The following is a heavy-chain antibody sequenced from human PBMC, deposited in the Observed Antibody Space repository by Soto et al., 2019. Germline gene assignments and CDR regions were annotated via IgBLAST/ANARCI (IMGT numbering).Heavy chain of an antibody. CDR2: INAGNGDT. Sequence: ASVKVSCKASGYTFTLYAIHWVRQAPGQSLEWMGWINAGNGDTKYSQKFQGRGTITRDTSANTAYMELSSLRSEDTAVYYCARGPGHHDSSGYSSFFDSWGQGTLVTVSS. CDR3: ARGPGHHDSSGYSSFFDS. J-gene: IGHJ4*02. D-gene: IGHD3-22*01. V-gene: IGHV1-3*01. CDR1: GYTFTLYA.